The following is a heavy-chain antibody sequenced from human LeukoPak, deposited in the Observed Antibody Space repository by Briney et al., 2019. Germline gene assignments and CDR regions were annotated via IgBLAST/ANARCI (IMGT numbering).Heavy chain of an antibody. J-gene: IGHJ3*02. D-gene: IGHD1-1*01. CDR3: ARGERGHWNDAFDI. V-gene: IGHV4-38-2*02. Sequence: SETLSLTCTVSGYSISSGYYWGWIRQPPGKGLEWIGSIYHSGSTYYNPSLKSRVTISVDTSKNQFSLKLSSVTAADTAVYYCARGERGHWNDAFDIWGQGTMVTVFS. CDR1: GYSISSGYY. CDR2: IYHSGST.